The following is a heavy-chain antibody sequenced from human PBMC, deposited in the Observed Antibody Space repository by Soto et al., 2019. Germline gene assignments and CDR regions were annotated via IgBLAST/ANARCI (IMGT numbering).Heavy chain of an antibody. V-gene: IGHV3-74*01. J-gene: IGHJ6*02. Sequence: EVQLVESGGGLLQPGGSLRLSCAVSGSTFSNDWMHWVRQAPGKGLVWVSHINSDGSSTNYADFVKGRFTIARDNAKNTVYLQMNSLRAEDTAVYYCARDRSYSLDVWGQGTTVTASS. CDR3: ARDRSYSLDV. CDR1: GSTFSNDW. CDR2: INSDGSST.